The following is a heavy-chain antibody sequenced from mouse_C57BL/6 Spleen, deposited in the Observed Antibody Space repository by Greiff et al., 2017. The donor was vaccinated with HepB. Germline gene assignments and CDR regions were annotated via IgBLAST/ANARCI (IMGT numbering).Heavy chain of an antibody. Sequence: VKLQESGAELARPGASVKMSCKASGYTFTSYTMHWVKQRPGQGLEWIGYINPSSGYTKYNQKFKDKATLTADKSSSTAYMQLSSLTSEDSAVYYCAGGGSSPGFAYWGQGTLVTVSA. CDR1: GYTFTSYT. J-gene: IGHJ3*01. V-gene: IGHV1-4*01. CDR3: AGGGSSPGFAY. CDR2: INPSSGYT. D-gene: IGHD1-1*01.